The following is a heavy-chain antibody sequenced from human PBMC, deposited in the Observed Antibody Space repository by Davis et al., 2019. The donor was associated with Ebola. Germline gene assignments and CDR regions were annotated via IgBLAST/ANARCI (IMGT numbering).Heavy chain of an antibody. CDR1: NASISHYY. D-gene: IGHD6-6*01. CDR3: ARVHSSSSNNDY. J-gene: IGHJ4*02. CDR2: THYDRDT. V-gene: IGHV4-59*12. Sequence: MPSETLSLTCTVSNASISHYYWNWVRQSPGKGLEWIGYTHYDRDTSYNPSLQGRATISVDKSKNQFSLKLSSVTAADTAVYYCARVHSSSSNNDYWGQGTLVTVSS.